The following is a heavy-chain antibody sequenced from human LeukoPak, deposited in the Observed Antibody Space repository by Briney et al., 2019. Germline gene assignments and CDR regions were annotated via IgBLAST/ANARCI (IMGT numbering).Heavy chain of an antibody. CDR2: IRSKANSYAT. V-gene: IGHV3-73*01. CDR1: GFTFSGSA. Sequence: GGSLKLSCAASGFTFSGSAMHWVRQASGKGLEWVGRIRSKANSYATAYAASVKGRFTISRDGSKNTAYLQMNSLKTEDTAVYYCTRLSYSSSWPFDPWGQGTLATVSS. CDR3: TRLSYSSSWPFDP. J-gene: IGHJ5*02. D-gene: IGHD6-13*01.